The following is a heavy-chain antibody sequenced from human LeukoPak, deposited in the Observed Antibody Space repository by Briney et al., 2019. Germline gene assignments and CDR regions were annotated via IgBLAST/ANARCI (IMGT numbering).Heavy chain of an antibody. CDR3: ARDRARNYFDY. V-gene: IGHV3-30*03. Sequence: QPGRSLRLSCAPSGFTFSRHGMHWVRQAPGKGLEWVAIISNDGSRKYYAHSVEGRFTISRDNSKNTLYLQMDSLRAEDTAVYYCARDRARNYFDYWGQGTLVTVSS. J-gene: IGHJ4*02. D-gene: IGHD6-6*01. CDR1: GFTFSRHG. CDR2: ISNDGSRK.